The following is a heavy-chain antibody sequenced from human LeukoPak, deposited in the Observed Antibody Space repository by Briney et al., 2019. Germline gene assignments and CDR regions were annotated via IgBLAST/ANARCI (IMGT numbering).Heavy chain of an antibody. D-gene: IGHD3-10*01. J-gene: IGHJ5*02. V-gene: IGHV4-30-4*01. CDR3: AQSLGASTWFGNWFDP. CDR2: MHYSGST. CDR1: GGSISSGNYY. Sequence: PSETLSLTCSVSGGSISSGNYYWSWIRQPPGKGLEWIGYMHYSGSTYYNPSLKSRVTISVDTSKSQFSLNLSSVTAADTAVYYCAQSLGASTWFGNWFDPWGQGTLVTVSS.